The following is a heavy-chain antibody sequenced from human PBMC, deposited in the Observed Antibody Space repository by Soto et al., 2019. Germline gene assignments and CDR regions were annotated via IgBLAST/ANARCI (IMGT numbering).Heavy chain of an antibody. J-gene: IGHJ4*02. CDR3: AREGGRGHFDY. D-gene: IGHD3-10*01. CDR2: VYYSGST. CDR1: GGSVSSGSYY. Sequence: KTSETLSLTCTVSGGSVSSGSYYWNWIRQPPGKGLEWIGYVYYSGSTNYNPSLKSRVTISVDTSKNQFSLKLSSVTAADTAVYYCAREGGRGHFDYWGQGTLVTVSS. V-gene: IGHV4-61*01.